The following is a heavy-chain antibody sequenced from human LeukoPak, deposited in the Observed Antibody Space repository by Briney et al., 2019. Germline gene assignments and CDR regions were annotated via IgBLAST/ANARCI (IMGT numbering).Heavy chain of an antibody. CDR1: GFTFSTYN. CDR3: AKGGYGYSPFDY. Sequence: GGSLRLSCAASGFTFSTYNMHWVRQAPGKGLEWVALIRYDGSNKNYADSVKGRYTISRDNSKNTLHLQMNSLRAEDTAVYYCAKGGYGYSPFDYWGQGSLVTVSS. J-gene: IGHJ4*02. D-gene: IGHD5-18*01. CDR2: IRYDGSNK. V-gene: IGHV3-30*02.